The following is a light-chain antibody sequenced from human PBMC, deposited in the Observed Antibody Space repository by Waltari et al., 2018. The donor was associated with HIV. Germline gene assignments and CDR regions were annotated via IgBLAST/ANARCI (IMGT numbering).Light chain of an antibody. CDR2: AAS. CDR3: LQDYKGPYT. J-gene: IGKJ2*01. V-gene: IGKV1-6*01. CDR1: QGIRND. Sequence: AIQMTQSPSSVSAAVGASVTITCRSSQGIRNDLGWYQQKSGKAPQLLIYAASALHNGVPSRVSGSGSGTDFTLTIRSVQTEDFATYYCLQDYKGPYTFGQGTQREIK.